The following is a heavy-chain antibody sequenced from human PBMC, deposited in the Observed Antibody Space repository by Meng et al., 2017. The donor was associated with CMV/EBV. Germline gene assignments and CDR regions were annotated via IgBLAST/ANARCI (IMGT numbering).Heavy chain of an antibody. CDR2: ISTYNGDT. D-gene: IGHD2-2*01. CDR3: ARHYCSSDICYGYFDY. CDR1: GYTFMGFG. J-gene: IGHJ4*02. V-gene: IGHV1-18*01. Sequence: ASVKVSCKPSGYTFMGFGISWVRLAPGQGLERMGWISTYNGDTNFAQKFQGRVTMTTDTSTSTVYMELRSLRSDDTAVYYCARHYCSSDICYGYFDYWGQGTLVTVSS.